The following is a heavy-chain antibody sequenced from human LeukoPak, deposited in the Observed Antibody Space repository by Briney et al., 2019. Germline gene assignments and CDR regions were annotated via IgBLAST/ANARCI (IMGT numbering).Heavy chain of an antibody. CDR2: ISSRSSTT. D-gene: IGHD3-3*01. Sequence: GGSLRLSCAGSGFTFSSYEMNWVRRAPGKGLEWLSYISSRSSTTYYADSVKGRFTISRDNAKNSLYLQMNSLRAEDTAVYYCARDHNNDFWYYGMDVWGRGTTVTVSS. J-gene: IGHJ6*02. V-gene: IGHV3-48*03. CDR1: GFTFSSYE. CDR3: ARDHNNDFWYYGMDV.